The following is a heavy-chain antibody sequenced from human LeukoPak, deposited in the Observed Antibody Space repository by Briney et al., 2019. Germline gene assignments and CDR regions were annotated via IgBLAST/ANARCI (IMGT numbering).Heavy chain of an antibody. J-gene: IGHJ4*02. Sequence: GGSLRLSCAASGFTFSSSAMSWVRLAPGKGLEWVSGISGSDGSTYYADSVKGRFTISRDNAKNSLYLQMNSLRAEDTAVYYCARDQDYGAFDYWGQGTLVTVSS. CDR2: ISGSDGST. V-gene: IGHV3-23*01. CDR1: GFTFSSSA. D-gene: IGHD4-17*01. CDR3: ARDQDYGAFDY.